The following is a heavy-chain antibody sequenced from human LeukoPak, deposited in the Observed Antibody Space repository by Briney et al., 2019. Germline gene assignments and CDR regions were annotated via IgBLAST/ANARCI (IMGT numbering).Heavy chain of an antibody. D-gene: IGHD2-8*01. CDR1: GGSISSYY. V-gene: IGHV4-4*07. Sequence: SETLSLTCTVSGGSISSYYRSWIRQPAGKGLEWIGRIYTSGSTNYNPSLKSRVTMSVDTSKNQFSLKLSSVTAADTAVYYCARDYLMVDAFDIWGQGTMVTVSS. CDR2: IYTSGST. J-gene: IGHJ3*02. CDR3: ARDYLMVDAFDI.